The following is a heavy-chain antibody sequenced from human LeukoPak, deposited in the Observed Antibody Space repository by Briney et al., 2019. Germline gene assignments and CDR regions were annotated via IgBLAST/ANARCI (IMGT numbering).Heavy chain of an antibody. Sequence: PGGSLRLSRAASGFTFRTYWMHWVRQAPGNGLVWVSRINSDGSTRYADSVKGRFTISRDNAKNTLYLQMNSLRAEDTAVYYCARVERWYSIDYWGQGTLVTVSS. V-gene: IGHV3-74*01. J-gene: IGHJ4*02. D-gene: IGHD6-13*01. CDR1: GFTFRTYW. CDR3: ARVERWYSIDY. CDR2: INSDGST.